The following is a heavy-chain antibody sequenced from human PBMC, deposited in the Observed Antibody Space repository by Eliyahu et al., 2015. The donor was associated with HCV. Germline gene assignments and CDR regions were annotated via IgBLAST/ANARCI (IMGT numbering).Heavy chain of an antibody. CDR1: GFSLSTSGMC. CDR3: ARIRRYSGSYYYYYYGMDV. D-gene: IGHD1-26*01. V-gene: IGHV2-70*01. Sequence: QVTLRESGPALVKPTQTLTLTCTFSGFSLSTSGMCVSWIRQPPGKALEWLALIDWDDDKYYSTSLKTRLTISKDTSKNQVVLTMTNMDPVDTATYYCARIRRYSGSYYYYYYGMDVWGQGTTVTVSS. J-gene: IGHJ6*02. CDR2: IDWDDDK.